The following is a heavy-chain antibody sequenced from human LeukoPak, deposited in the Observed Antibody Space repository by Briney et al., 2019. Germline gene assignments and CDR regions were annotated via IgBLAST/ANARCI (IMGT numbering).Heavy chain of an antibody. CDR3: ARVWRPLLWFGEYNN. V-gene: IGHV3-7*01. J-gene: IGHJ4*02. Sequence: PGGSLRLSCAASGFTFSSYWMSWVRQAPGKGLEWVANIKQDGSEKYYVDSVKGRFTISRDNAKNSLYLQMNSLRAEDTAVYYCARVWRPLLWFGEYNNWGQGTLVTVSS. CDR1: GFTFSSYW. CDR2: IKQDGSEK. D-gene: IGHD3-10*01.